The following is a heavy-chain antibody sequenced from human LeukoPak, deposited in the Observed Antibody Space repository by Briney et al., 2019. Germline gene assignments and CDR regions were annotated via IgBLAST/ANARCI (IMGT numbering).Heavy chain of an antibody. CDR1: GFTFSSYW. J-gene: IGHJ4*02. CDR3: VRDTNNPGVAGGDY. V-gene: IGHV3-64D*06. D-gene: IGHD6-19*01. Sequence: GGSLRLSCAASGFTFSSYWMHWVRQAPGKGLKFVSSISSSGGTTYYAASVKGRFTISRDNSKNTLFLQMNSLRPEDTAVYYCVRDTNNPGVAGGDYWGQGALVTVSS. CDR2: ISSSGGTT.